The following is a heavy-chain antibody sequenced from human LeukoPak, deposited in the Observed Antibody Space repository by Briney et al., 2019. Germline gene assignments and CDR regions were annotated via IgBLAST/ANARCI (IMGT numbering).Heavy chain of an antibody. Sequence: ESGPTLVKPTQTLTLTCTLSGFSLSTSGVGVGWIRQPPGKALEWLALIYWDDDKRYSPSLKSRLTITKDTSKNQVVLTLTNMDPVDTATYYCAHKYIRFGESHFDYWGQGTLVTVSS. CDR3: AHKYIRFGESHFDY. V-gene: IGHV2-5*02. CDR2: IYWDDDK. D-gene: IGHD3-10*01. CDR1: GFSLSTSGVG. J-gene: IGHJ4*02.